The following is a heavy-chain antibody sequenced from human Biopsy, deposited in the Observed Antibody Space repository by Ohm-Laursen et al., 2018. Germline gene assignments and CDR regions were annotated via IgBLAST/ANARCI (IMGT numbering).Heavy chain of an antibody. Sequence: GTLSFTCTVSGCPIDSYYWSWIRQPPGKALEWIGYIYFTGRTCYNPSFKSPVTMSVNTSKKQFSLRRSSVTAADTSVYYCASAGYNPDWNFDLWGRGTRVTVSS. CDR1: GCPIDSYY. J-gene: IGHJ2*01. CDR3: ASAGYNPDWNFDL. D-gene: IGHD5-24*01. CDR2: IYFTGRT. V-gene: IGHV4-59*12.